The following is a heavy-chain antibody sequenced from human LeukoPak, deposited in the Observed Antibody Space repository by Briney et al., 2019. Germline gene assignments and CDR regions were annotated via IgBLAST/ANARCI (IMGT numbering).Heavy chain of an antibody. J-gene: IGHJ4*02. CDR3: ARDHGTDGTTFTLNFDC. D-gene: IGHD1-1*01. CDR2: INPNNGAT. CDR1: GYRFPSYY. V-gene: IGHV1-2*02. Sequence: GASVTVSCKASGYRFPSYYIHWVRQAPGQGLEWMGWINPNNGATKYAQKFQGGVTLTTDTSLTTVLMELTWLTSDDTATYYCARDHGTDGTTFTLNFDCWGQGTLVTVSS.